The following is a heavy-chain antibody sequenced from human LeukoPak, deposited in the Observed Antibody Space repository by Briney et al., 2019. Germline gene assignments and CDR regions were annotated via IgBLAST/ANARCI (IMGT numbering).Heavy chain of an antibody. CDR3: ARGYKGPDY. CDR2: INHSGST. J-gene: IGHJ4*01. V-gene: IGHV4-34*01. D-gene: IGHD5-24*01. CDR1: GGSFSGYY. Sequence: PSETLSLTCAVYGGSFSGYYWSWIRQPPGKGLEWIGEINHSGSTNYNPSLKSRVTISVDTSKNQFSLKLSSVTAADTAVYYCARGYKGPDYWGQEPWSPSPQ.